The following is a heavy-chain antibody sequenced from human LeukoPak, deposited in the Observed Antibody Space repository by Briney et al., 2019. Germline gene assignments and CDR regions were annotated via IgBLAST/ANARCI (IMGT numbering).Heavy chain of an antibody. CDR3: ARSPTQYYYDRSGYPGWFDP. J-gene: IGHJ5*02. CDR2: IYTSGNT. CDR1: DDSISSYY. V-gene: IGHV4-4*07. Sequence: PSETLSLTCKVSDDSISSYYWSWIRQSAGKGLEWIGRIYTSGNTNYNPSLKSRVSMSVDTSKNQFSLKLSSVTAADTAVYYCARSPTQYYYDRSGYPGWFDPWGQGTLVTVSS. D-gene: IGHD3-22*01.